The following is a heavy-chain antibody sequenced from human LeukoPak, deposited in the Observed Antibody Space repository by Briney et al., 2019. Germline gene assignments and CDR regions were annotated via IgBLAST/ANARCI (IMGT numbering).Heavy chain of an antibody. D-gene: IGHD6-13*01. Sequence: GGSLRLSCAASGFTFSDYYMSWIRQAPGKGLEWVSFIDGSGSTKAYADSVKGRFTISRDNSKNTLYLQMNSLRAEDTAVYYCARDFPGYSSSWYFGPYYYGMDVWGQGTPVTVSS. CDR1: GFTFSDYY. V-gene: IGHV3-11*04. CDR2: IDGSGSTK. J-gene: IGHJ6*02. CDR3: ARDFPGYSSSWYFGPYYYGMDV.